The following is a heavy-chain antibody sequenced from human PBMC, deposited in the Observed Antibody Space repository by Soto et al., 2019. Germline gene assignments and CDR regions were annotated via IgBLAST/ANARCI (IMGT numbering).Heavy chain of an antibody. CDR1: GFSLSTSGVD. J-gene: IGHJ4*02. Sequence: QITLKESGPTLVKPTQTLTLTCTFSGFSLSTSGVDVGWIRQPPGKALEWLALIYWDDDKRYSPSLKSRITITKDTSKNQVVLTMTNMDPLDTATYYRAHRRPYSNSPEYFFDYWGQGTLVTVSS. CDR2: IYWDDDK. D-gene: IGHD6-6*01. CDR3: AHRRPYSNSPEYFFDY. V-gene: IGHV2-5*02.